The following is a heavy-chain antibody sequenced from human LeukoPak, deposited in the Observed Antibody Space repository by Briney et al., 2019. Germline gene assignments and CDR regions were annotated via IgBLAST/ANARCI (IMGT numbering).Heavy chain of an antibody. CDR1: GLTFNNYA. J-gene: IGHJ4*02. Sequence: GGSLRLSCVASGLTFNNYAMSWVRQAPGKGLEWVSAISGSGGSTYYADSVKGRFTISRDSSKNTLYLQMNTLRAEDTAVYYCARVSGGNLNYFDYWGQGTLVTVSS. CDR3: ARVSGGNLNYFDY. V-gene: IGHV3-23*01. D-gene: IGHD4-23*01. CDR2: ISGSGGST.